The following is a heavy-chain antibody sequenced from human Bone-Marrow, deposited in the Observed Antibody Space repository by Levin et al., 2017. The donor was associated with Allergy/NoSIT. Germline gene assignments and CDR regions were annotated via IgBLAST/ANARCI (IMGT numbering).Heavy chain of an antibody. V-gene: IGHV4-34*01. CDR3: ARDTTVEWLFANYYYYYGMDV. Sequence: SSETLSLTCAVYGGSFSGYYWSWIRQPPGKGLEWIGEINHSGSTNYNPSLKSRVTISVDTSKNQFSLKLSSVTAADTAVYYCARDTTVEWLFANYYYYYGMDVWGQGTTVTVSS. D-gene: IGHD3-3*01. CDR1: GGSFSGYY. J-gene: IGHJ6*02. CDR2: INHSGST.